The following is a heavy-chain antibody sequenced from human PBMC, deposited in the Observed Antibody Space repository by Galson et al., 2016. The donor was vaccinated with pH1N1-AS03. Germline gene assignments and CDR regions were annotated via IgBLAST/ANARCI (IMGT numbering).Heavy chain of an antibody. D-gene: IGHD5-12*01. CDR1: GFSLGTTSVG. CDR2: VHWDGVD. CDR3: TKTSGYDFEF. V-gene: IGHV2-5*02. Sequence: PALVKPTQTLTLTCSFSGFSLGTTSVGLAWIRQPPGEALEWLALVHWDGVDRLSPSLRDRLAITKDTSKSQVVLTMTSMGPADTGTYFCTKTSGYDFEFWGQGAPVTVS. J-gene: IGHJ4*02.